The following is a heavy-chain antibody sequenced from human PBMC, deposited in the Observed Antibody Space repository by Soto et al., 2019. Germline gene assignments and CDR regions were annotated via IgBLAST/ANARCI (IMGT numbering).Heavy chain of an antibody. CDR3: ARTYYDFWSGYYGNWFDP. J-gene: IGHJ5*02. CDR1: GGSISSSSYY. Sequence: QLQLQESGPGLVKPSETLSLTCTVSGGSISSSSYYWGWIRQPPGKGLEWIGSIYYSGSTYYNPSLKSRVTISVDTSKNQFSLKLSSVTAADTAVYYCARTYYDFWSGYYGNWFDPWGQGTLVTVSS. V-gene: IGHV4-39*01. CDR2: IYYSGST. D-gene: IGHD3-3*01.